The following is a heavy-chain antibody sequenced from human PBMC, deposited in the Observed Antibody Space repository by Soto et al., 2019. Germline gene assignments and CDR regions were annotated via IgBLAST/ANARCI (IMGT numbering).Heavy chain of an antibody. J-gene: IGHJ5*02. CDR3: AREGRLAASIFHHWFDP. CDR1: GDSVSNNSAA. V-gene: IGHV6-1*01. Sequence: PSQPLSLTCAISGDSVSNNSAAWNWIRQSPSRGLEWLGRTYYRSKWFNNYALSVKGRITINPDTSKNQFSLQLNSVTPEDTAVYYCAREGRLAASIFHHWFDPWGQGTLVTVSS. CDR2: TYYRSKWFN. D-gene: IGHD3-3*02.